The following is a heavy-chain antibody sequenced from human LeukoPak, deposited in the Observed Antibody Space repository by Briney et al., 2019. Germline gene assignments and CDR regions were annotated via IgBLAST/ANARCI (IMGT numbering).Heavy chain of an antibody. J-gene: IGHJ6*03. D-gene: IGHD3-10*01. CDR3: AGHFASGRFHYYYMDV. V-gene: IGHV3-74*01. CDR1: GFTFSSYA. CDR2: INSDGSST. Sequence: PGGSLRLSCAASGFTFSSYAMSWVRQAPGKGLAWVSRINSDGSSTIYADLVKGRFTISRDNAKNTLYLQMNSLRVADTAVYYCAGHFASGRFHYYYMDVWGKGTTVTVSS.